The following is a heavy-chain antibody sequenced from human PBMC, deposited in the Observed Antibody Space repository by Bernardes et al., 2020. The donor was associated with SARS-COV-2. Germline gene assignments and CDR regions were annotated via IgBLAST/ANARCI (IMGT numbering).Heavy chain of an antibody. CDR2: ISGSGGGS. CDR3: AKDVGPHYFDH. Sequence: GGSLRLSCAASGFTFGNYGMSWVRQAPGKGLEWVSAISGSGGGSYYVDSVKGRFTISRDNSKNTLYLQMNSLRAEDTAIYYCAKDVGPHYFDHWGQGTLVTVSS. CDR1: GFTFGNYG. D-gene: IGHD1-26*01. V-gene: IGHV3-23*01. J-gene: IGHJ4*02.